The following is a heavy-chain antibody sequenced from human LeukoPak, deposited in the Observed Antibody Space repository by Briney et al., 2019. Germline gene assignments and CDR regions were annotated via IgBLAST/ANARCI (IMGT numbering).Heavy chain of an antibody. CDR1: GDKFKTYA. CDR2: INPSGGST. V-gene: IGHV1-46*02. J-gene: IGHJ5*02. D-gene: IGHD5-12*01. Sequence: ASVKVSCKASGDKFKTYAISWVRQAPGQGLEWMGIINPSGGSTSYAQKFQGRVTMTRDTSTSTVYMELSSLRSEDTAVYYCARTRGYSGYDYWFDPWGQGTLVTVSS. CDR3: ARTRGYSGYDYWFDP.